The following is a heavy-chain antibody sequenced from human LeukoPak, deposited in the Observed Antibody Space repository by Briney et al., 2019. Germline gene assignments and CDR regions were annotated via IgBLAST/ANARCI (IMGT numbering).Heavy chain of an antibody. J-gene: IGHJ4*02. Sequence: ASVKVSCKASGGPFSTNAINWVRQATGQGLEWMGGIIPLFGTTKYAQKFQGRVTISADKSTNTAYMELSSLRSEDTAMYYCARDRKFYYDSSGYASFDFWGQGTLITASS. CDR3: ARDRKFYYDSSGYASFDF. V-gene: IGHV1-69*06. D-gene: IGHD3-22*01. CDR2: IIPLFGTT. CDR1: GGPFSTNA.